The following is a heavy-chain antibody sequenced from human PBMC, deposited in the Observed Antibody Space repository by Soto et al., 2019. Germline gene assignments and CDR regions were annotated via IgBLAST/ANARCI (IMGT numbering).Heavy chain of an antibody. Sequence: EVQLVESGGGLVQPGGSLRLSCAASGFTFSNYAMYWARKAPGKGLEYVSGISGDAYATYYANSVKGRFSISRDNSKNTLFLQMGSLRAEDMAVYYCARAMDGSVGLLDYWGQGTLVTVS. CDR1: GFTFSNYA. CDR2: ISGDAYAT. J-gene: IGHJ4*02. CDR3: ARAMDGSVGLLDY. D-gene: IGHD2-8*01. V-gene: IGHV3-64*01.